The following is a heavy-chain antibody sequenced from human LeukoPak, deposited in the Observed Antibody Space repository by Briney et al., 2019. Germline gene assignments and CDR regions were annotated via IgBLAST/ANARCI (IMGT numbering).Heavy chain of an antibody. CDR3: ARLVSVGATWGGAFDI. CDR2: IYPGDSDT. D-gene: IGHD1-26*01. V-gene: IGHV5-51*01. CDR1: GYSFTSYW. Sequence: GESLKISCKGSGYSFTSYWIGWVRQMPGKGLEWMGIIYPGDSDTRYSPSFQGQVTISADKSISTAYLQWSSLKASDTAMYYCARLVSVGATWGGAFDIWGQGTMVTVPS. J-gene: IGHJ3*02.